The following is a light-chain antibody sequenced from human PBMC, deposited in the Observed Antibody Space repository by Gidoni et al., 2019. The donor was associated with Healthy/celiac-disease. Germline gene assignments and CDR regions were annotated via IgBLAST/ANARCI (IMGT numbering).Light chain of an antibody. V-gene: IGLV1-51*02. CDR1: SSNIGNNY. CDR3: GTWDSSLSAVV. Sequence: QSVLTQPPSVSAAPGHKVTISCSGRSSNIGNNYVSWYQQLPGTAPKLLIYENNKRPSGIPDRFSGSKSGTSATLGITGLQTGDEADYYCGTWDSSLSAVVFGGGTKLTVL. CDR2: ENN. J-gene: IGLJ2*01.